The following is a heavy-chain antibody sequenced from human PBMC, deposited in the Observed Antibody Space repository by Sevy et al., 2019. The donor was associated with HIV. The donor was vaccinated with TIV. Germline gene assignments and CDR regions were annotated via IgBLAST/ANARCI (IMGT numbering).Heavy chain of an antibody. CDR2: FDPEDGET. D-gene: IGHD3-3*01. J-gene: IGHJ4*02. Sequence: ASVKVSCKVSGDSLTDLSIHWVRQAPGKGLEWMGRFDPEDGETIYPQKFQGRVSMIEDTSRVTAYMELNRLRSEDTAVYYCATTREYDEDKSGYLDYWGQGTLVTVSS. V-gene: IGHV1-24*01. CDR3: ATTREYDEDKSGYLDY. CDR1: GDSLTDLS.